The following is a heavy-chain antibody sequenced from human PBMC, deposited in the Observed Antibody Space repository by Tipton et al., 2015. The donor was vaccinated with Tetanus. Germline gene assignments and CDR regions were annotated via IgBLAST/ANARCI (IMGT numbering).Heavy chain of an antibody. D-gene: IGHD2-8*01. CDR1: GYSFSTYW. CDR2: IYPGDSDT. Sequence: QLVQSGAEVRKPGESLKISCMGSGYSFSTYWIGWVRQMPGKGLEWMGIIYPGDSDTRYSPSSQGQVSFSVDESINTAFLQWSSLKASDTAMYYCGRLYPSPTGNGCFDYWGQGTLVTVSS. J-gene: IGHJ4*02. CDR3: GRLYPSPTGNGCFDY. V-gene: IGHV5-51*01.